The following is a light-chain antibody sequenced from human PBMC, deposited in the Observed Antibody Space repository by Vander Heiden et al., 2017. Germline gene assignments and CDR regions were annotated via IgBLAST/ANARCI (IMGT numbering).Light chain of an antibody. CDR1: NSNIGNNY. CDR2: ENN. V-gene: IGLV1-51*01. Sequence: QSLLTQPPSVSAAPGQKVSISCSGNNSNIGNNYVAGYQQLPGTAPKLLIFENNKRPSGIPDRFSGSKSGTSATLGITGLQTGDEADYYCGTWDVSLSTGVFGGGTTLAVL. J-gene: IGLJ3*02. CDR3: GTWDVSLSTGV.